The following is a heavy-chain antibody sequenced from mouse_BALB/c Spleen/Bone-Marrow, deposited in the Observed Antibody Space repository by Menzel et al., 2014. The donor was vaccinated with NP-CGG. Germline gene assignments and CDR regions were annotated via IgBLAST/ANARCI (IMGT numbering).Heavy chain of an antibody. Sequence: EVKVVESGPELVKPGASVKVSCKASGYAFTSYNMYWVKQSHGKSLEWIGYIDPYNGGTSYNQKFKGKATLTVDKSSSTAYMHLNSLTSEDSAVYYCNAWFAYWGQGTLVTVSA. CDR3: NAWFAY. V-gene: IGHV1S135*01. J-gene: IGHJ3*01. CDR1: GYAFTSYN. CDR2: IDPYNGGT.